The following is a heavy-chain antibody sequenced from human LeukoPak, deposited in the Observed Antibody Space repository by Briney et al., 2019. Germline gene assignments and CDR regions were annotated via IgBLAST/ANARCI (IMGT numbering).Heavy chain of an antibody. D-gene: IGHD3-9*01. CDR3: AKDHYDILTGYLFPYYFDY. Sequence: GGSLRLSCAASGFTFSSYAMSWVRQAPGKGLEWVSAISGSGGSTYYADSVKGRFTISRDNSKNTLYLQMNSLRAEDTAVYYCAKDHYDILTGYLFPYYFDYWGQGTLVTVSS. CDR2: ISGSGGST. V-gene: IGHV3-23*01. J-gene: IGHJ4*02. CDR1: GFTFSSYA.